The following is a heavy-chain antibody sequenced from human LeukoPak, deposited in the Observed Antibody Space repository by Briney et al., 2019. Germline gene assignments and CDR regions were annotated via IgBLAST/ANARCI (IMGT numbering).Heavy chain of an antibody. V-gene: IGHV4-4*07. CDR1: GGSISSYF. D-gene: IGHD6-6*01. CDR3: ARENIAARPLDY. CDR2: IYTSGST. Sequence: RASETLSLTCTVSGGSISSYFWTWIRQPAGKGLEWIGRIYTSGSTNYNSSLQSRVNMSVDTSKNQLSLKLSSVTAADTAVYYCARENIAARPLDYWGQGTLVTVSS. J-gene: IGHJ4*02.